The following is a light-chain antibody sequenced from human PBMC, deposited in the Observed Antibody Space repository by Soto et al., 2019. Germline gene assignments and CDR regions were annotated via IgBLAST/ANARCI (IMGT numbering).Light chain of an antibody. CDR3: QQYGSSPRT. J-gene: IGKJ1*01. Sequence: EIVLTQSPGTLSLPPGERATLSCRASQSVSSSYLAWYQQKPGQAPRLLIYGASSRATGIPDRFGGSGSGTDFTLTISRLEPEDFAVYYCQQYGSSPRTFGQGTKVDI. CDR1: QSVSSSY. V-gene: IGKV3-20*01. CDR2: GAS.